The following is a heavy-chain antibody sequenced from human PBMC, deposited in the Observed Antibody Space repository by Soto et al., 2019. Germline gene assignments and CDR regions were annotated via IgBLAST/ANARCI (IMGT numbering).Heavy chain of an antibody. J-gene: IGHJ4*02. V-gene: IGHV4-4*07. Sequence: QVQLQESGPGLVKPSETLSLTCTVSGGSINSYYWSWIRQPAGKGLEWIGRIYSGGSTNYNPSLTRRVTMSVDTSKNQFSLKVTSVAAADTAVYYCARGPGGFGDFSLDYWGQGTLVTVAP. CDR3: ARGPGGFGDFSLDY. CDR2: IYSGGST. CDR1: GGSINSYY. D-gene: IGHD3-10*01.